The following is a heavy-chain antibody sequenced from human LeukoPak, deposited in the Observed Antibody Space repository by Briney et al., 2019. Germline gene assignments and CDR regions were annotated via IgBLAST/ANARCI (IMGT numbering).Heavy chain of an antibody. CDR3: ATSLSSGWYGTDY. Sequence: ASVKVSCKASGYTFTVYFIHWVRQAPGQGLEWMGWISAYNGNTNYAQKLQGRVTMTTDTSTSTAYMELRSLRSDDTAVYYCATSLSSGWYGTDYWGQGTLVTVSS. CDR1: GYTFTVYF. CDR2: ISAYNGNT. V-gene: IGHV1-18*04. D-gene: IGHD6-19*01. J-gene: IGHJ4*02.